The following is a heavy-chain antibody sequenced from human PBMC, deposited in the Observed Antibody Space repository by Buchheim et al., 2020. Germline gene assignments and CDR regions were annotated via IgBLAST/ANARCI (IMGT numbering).Heavy chain of an antibody. J-gene: IGHJ6*02. CDR3: AKSSVAGTSQYGMDV. D-gene: IGHD6-19*01. CDR2: INEDESEK. CDR1: GFTFSSYV. V-gene: IGHV3-7*01. Sequence: VHLMESGGGVVQPGTSLRLSCAASGFTFSSYVIHWVRQAPGKGLEWVANINEDESEKYYGDSVKGRFTISRDNAKNSLYLQMNSLRAEDTAVYYCAKSSVAGTSQYGMDVWGQGTT.